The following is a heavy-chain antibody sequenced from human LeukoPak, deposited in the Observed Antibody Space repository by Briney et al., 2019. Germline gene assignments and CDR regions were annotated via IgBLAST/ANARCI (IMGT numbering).Heavy chain of an antibody. CDR1: GFTVNNNY. Sequence: PGGSLRLSCAASGFTVNNNYMSWVRQAPGRGLEWVSVIYSGGYTYYAGSVKGRFTISRDNSKNTPYLQMNSLRAEDTAVYYCAGAIGSIWYEFDYWGQGTLVTVSS. CDR3: AGAIGSIWYEFDY. V-gene: IGHV3-53*01. CDR2: IYSGGYT. J-gene: IGHJ4*02. D-gene: IGHD6-13*01.